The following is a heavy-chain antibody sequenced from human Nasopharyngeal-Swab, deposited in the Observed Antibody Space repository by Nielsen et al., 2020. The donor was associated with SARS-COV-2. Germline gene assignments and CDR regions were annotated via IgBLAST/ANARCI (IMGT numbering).Heavy chain of an antibody. Sequence: WIRQPPGKGLEWVGRTRKRGNTYATEYAASVKGRFTISRVDSRNSLYLHMSGLTTEDTAVYYCSRWEGGAYFDYWGQGTLVTVSS. J-gene: IGHJ4*02. V-gene: IGHV3-72*01. CDR3: SRWEGGAYFDY. D-gene: IGHD1-26*01. CDR2: TRKRGNTYAT.